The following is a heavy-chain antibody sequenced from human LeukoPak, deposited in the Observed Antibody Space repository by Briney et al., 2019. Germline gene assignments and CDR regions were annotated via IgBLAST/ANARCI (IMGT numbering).Heavy chain of an antibody. CDR3: ATLDYYDSSGYESGRKEFDY. CDR2: INHSGST. D-gene: IGHD3-22*01. CDR1: GGSFSGYY. Sequence: ETLSLTCAVYGGSFSGYYWSWIRQPPGKGLEWIGEINHSGSTNYNPSLKSRVTISVDTSKNQFSLKLSSVTAADTAVYYCATLDYYDSSGYESGRKEFDYWGQGTLVTVSS. V-gene: IGHV4-34*01. J-gene: IGHJ4*02.